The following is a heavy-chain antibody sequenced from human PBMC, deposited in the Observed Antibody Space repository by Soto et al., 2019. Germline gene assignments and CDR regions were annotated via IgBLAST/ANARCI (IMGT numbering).Heavy chain of an antibody. D-gene: IGHD3-22*01. Sequence: QAQLLQSGAEVKQPGASVKVSCKTFGYSFSTYGISWLRQAPGQGLEWMGWISGYNGHLIEAQKFQARITMTIDTSTSTVNMELRSLRSDDTAVYYCARASVHIYDSRGYHCWFDPWGQGTQVTVSS. CDR3: ARASVHIYDSRGYHCWFDP. CDR2: ISGYNGHL. J-gene: IGHJ5*02. CDR1: GYSFSTYG. V-gene: IGHV1-18*01.